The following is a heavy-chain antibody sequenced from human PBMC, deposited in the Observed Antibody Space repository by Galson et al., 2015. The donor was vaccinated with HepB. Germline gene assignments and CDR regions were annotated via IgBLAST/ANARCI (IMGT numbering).Heavy chain of an antibody. CDR1: GFTFDDYA. D-gene: IGHD2-2*01. CDR3: VRGCSSTSCYRHYFDY. J-gene: IGHJ4*02. Sequence: SLRLSCAASGFTFDDYAMTWVRQVTGMGLEWVSGITWNGGTRHNADSAQGRFTVSSDNAKYSLHLPMNSLRADDMALYYCVRGCSSTSCYRHYFDYWRQGALVTVSS. CDR2: ITWNGGTR. V-gene: IGHV3-20*04.